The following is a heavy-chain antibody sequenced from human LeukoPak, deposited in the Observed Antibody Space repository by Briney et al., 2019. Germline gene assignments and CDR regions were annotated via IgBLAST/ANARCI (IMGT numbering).Heavy chain of an antibody. CDR3: ARVEDGGAAGLIVDY. V-gene: IGHV3-48*03. J-gene: IGHJ4*02. CDR1: GFTFSSYE. CDR2: ISSSGSTI. D-gene: IGHD6-13*01. Sequence: GGSLRLSCAASGFTFSSYEMNWVRQAPGKGLEWVSYISSSGSTIYYADSVKGRFTISRDDAKNSLFLQMNSLRAEDTAVYYCARVEDGGAAGLIVDYWGQGTLVTASS.